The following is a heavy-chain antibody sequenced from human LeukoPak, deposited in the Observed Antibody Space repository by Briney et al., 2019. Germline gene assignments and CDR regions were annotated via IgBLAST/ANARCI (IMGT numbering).Heavy chain of an antibody. Sequence: TGGSLRLSCAASGFTFSSYSMNWVRQAPGKGLEWVSSISSSSSYIYYADSVKGRFTISRDNAKNSLYLQMNSLRAEDTAVYYCARFVRVGAVADAFDYWGQGTLVTVSS. J-gene: IGHJ4*02. CDR1: GFTFSSYS. CDR3: ARFVRVGAVADAFDY. CDR2: ISSSSSYI. D-gene: IGHD6-19*01. V-gene: IGHV3-21*01.